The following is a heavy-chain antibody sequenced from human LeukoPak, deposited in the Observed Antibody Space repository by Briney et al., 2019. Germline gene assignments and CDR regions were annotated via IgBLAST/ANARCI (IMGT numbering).Heavy chain of an antibody. D-gene: IGHD2-2*01. CDR2: IIPIFGTA. CDR1: GGTFSSYA. CDR3: ARAPGRYGESRYCSSTSCYQYYYYGMDV. J-gene: IGHJ6*02. Sequence: SVKVSCKASGGTFSSYAISWVRQAPVQGLEWMGGIIPIFGTANYAQKFQGRVTITADESTSTAYMELSSLRSEDTAVYYCARAPGRYGESRYCSSTSCYQYYYYGMDVWGQGTTVTVSS. V-gene: IGHV1-69*13.